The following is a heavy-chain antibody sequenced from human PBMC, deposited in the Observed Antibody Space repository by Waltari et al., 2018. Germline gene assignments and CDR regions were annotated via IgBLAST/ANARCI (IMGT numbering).Heavy chain of an antibody. Sequence: QVQLLESGPGLVKSSETLSLTCDVSGYAVNSGFYWGWIRQAPGEGLGWVATVYHDGTTFYTPSLKSRLSVSMDTSKNQISLTLKSVTAADTAVYHCSRQVLGYCTSAACRRLESWGQGTLVTVSS. J-gene: IGHJ4*02. V-gene: IGHV4-38-2*01. CDR1: GYAVNSGFY. CDR3: SRQVLGYCTSAACRRLES. D-gene: IGHD2-2*03. CDR2: VYHDGTT.